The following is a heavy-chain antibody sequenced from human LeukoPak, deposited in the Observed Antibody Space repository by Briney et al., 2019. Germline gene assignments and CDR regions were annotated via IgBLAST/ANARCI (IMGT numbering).Heavy chain of an antibody. Sequence: GGSLRLSCAASGFTFSSHCMNWARQAPGKGLEWVANIKQDGSEKYCVDSVKGRFTISRDNAKNSLYLQMNSLRAEDTAVYYCARGTAGGAINWGIDYWGQGTLVTVSS. CDR3: ARGTAGGAINWGIDY. D-gene: IGHD3-16*02. CDR1: GFTFSSHC. J-gene: IGHJ4*02. V-gene: IGHV3-7*01. CDR2: IKQDGSEK.